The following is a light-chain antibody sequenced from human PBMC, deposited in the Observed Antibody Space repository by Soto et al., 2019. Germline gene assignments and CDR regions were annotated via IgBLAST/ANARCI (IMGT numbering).Light chain of an antibody. CDR3: SSYAGSNTWL. J-gene: IGLJ3*02. V-gene: IGLV2-8*01. CDR2: EVN. Sequence: QSVLTQPPSASGSPGQSVTISCTGTSSDIGNYNYVSWYQQHPGKAPKLMIYEVNKWPSGVPDRFSGSKSGNTASLTVSGLQAEDEADYYCSSYAGSNTWLFGGGTKLTVL. CDR1: SSDIGNYNY.